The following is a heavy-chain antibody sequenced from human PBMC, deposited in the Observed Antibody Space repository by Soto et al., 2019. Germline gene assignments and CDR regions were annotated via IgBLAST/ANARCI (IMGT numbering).Heavy chain of an antibody. J-gene: IGHJ6*02. CDR3: ARMPLLGYCTNGVCQNYYYYGMDV. CDR2: IYYNDDK. D-gene: IGHD2-8*01. V-gene: IGHV2-70*18. Sequence: TLSLTCTVSGGSISSYYWSWIRQPPGKALEWLGHIYYNDDKYYNPSLKTRLTISKDTSKNQVFLTMTNMDPVDTATYYCARMPLLGYCTNGVCQNYYYYGMDVWGQGTTVTVSS. CDR1: GGSISSYY.